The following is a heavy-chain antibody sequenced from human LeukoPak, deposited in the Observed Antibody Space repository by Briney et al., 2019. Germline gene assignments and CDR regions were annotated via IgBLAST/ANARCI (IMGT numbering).Heavy chain of an antibody. CDR1: GGTFSSFA. CDR2: IIPIFGTA. CDR3: ARGPMVRGLITYAEYLQH. V-gene: IGHV1-69*13. Sequence: ASVKVSCKASGGTFSSFAISWVRQAPGQGLEWMGGIIPIFGTANYAQNFQGRVTITADESTATAYMELSSLKSEDTAVYYRARGPMVRGLITYAEYLQHWGQGTLVTVSS. D-gene: IGHD3-10*01. J-gene: IGHJ1*01.